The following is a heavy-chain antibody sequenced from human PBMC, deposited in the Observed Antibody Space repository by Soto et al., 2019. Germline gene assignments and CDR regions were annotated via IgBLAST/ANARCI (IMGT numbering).Heavy chain of an antibody. CDR1: GCTFSSYA. D-gene: IGHD3-3*01. CDR3: AGTPGSHYDFWSGPYYYGMEV. J-gene: IGHJ6*02. Sequence: SVKVSCKASGCTFSSYAISWVRQAPGQGLEWMGGIIPIFGTANYAQKFQGRVTITADKSTSTAYMELSSLRSEDTAVYYCAGTPGSHYDFWSGPYYYGMEVWGQGTRVIVSS. V-gene: IGHV1-69*06. CDR2: IIPIFGTA.